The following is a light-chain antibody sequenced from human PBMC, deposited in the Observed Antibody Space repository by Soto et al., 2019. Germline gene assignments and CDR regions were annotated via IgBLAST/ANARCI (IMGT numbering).Light chain of an antibody. Sequence: QSVLTQPPSVSGAPGQRVTISCTESSSNIGAGYDVHWYQQLPGTAPKLLIYGNSNRPSGVPDRFSGSKSGTSASLAITGLQAEDEADYYCQSYDSSLSGFWVFGGGTKLTVL. J-gene: IGLJ3*02. CDR3: QSYDSSLSGFWV. V-gene: IGLV1-40*01. CDR2: GNS. CDR1: SSNIGAGYD.